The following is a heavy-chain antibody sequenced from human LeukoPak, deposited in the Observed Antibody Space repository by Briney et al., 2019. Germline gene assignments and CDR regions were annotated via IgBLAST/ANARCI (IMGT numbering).Heavy chain of an antibody. D-gene: IGHD3-22*01. J-gene: IGHJ6*02. CDR2: IIPIFGTA. V-gene: IGHV1-69*13. Sequence: SVKVSCKASGGTFSSYAISWVRQAPGQGLEWMGGIIPIFGTANYAQKFQGRVTITADESTSTAYMELSSLRSEDTAVYYCARVLRDSSGYYLGGNYYYGMDVWGQGTTVTVSS. CDR1: GGTFSSYA. CDR3: ARVLRDSSGYYLGGNYYYGMDV.